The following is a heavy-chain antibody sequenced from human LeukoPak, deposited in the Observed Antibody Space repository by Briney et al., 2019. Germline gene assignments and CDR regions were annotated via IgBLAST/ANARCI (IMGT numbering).Heavy chain of an antibody. J-gene: IGHJ4*02. Sequence: ASVKVSCKASGYTFTSYDISWVRQAPGQGLEWMGGIIPIFGTANYAQKFQGRVTITADESTSTAYMELSSLRSEDTAVYYCARDPGDGYYHEGDYWGQGTLVTVSS. V-gene: IGHV1-69*13. D-gene: IGHD5-24*01. CDR3: ARDPGDGYYHEGDY. CDR1: GYTFTSYD. CDR2: IIPIFGTA.